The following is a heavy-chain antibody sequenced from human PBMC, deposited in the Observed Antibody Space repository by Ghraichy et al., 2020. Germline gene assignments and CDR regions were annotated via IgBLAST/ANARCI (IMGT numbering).Heavy chain of an antibody. CDR3: ARESVAGGTYYYYYMDF. J-gene: IGHJ6*03. CDR1: RLDAQRS. D-gene: IGHD6-19*01. CDR2: IKVDGREK. V-gene: IGHV3-7*01. Sequence: GGSLRLSLHHSRLDAQRSELQSRGSTPDAGLCLIDKIKVDGREKYYVDSVKGRFTISRDNAKNSLFLQMNSLRADDTAVYYCARESVAGGTYYYYYMDFFGNGTTVTVS.